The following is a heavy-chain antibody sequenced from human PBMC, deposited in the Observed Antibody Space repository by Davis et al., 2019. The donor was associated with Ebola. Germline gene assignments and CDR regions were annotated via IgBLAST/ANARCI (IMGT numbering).Heavy chain of an antibody. CDR1: GYTFTSYA. D-gene: IGHD1-20*01. V-gene: IGHV7-4-1*02. CDR2: INTNTGNP. CDR3: ARGGYNWKLYYGMDV. Sequence: ASVKVSCKASGYTFTSYAMNWVRQAPGQGLEWMGWINTNTGNPTYAQGFTGRFVFSLDTSVSTAYLQISSLKAEDTAVYYCARGGYNWKLYYGMDVWGQGTTVTVSS. J-gene: IGHJ6*02.